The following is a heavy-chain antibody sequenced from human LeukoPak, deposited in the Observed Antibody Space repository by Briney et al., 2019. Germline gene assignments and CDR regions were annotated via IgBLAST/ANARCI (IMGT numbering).Heavy chain of an antibody. D-gene: IGHD2-15*01. J-gene: IGHJ5*02. CDR3: AREPAYCSGGSCYRPGEYNWFDP. V-gene: IGHV4-4*07. CDR2: IYTTGITDST. CDR1: GGSISSSY. Sequence: SETLSLTCTVSGGSISSSYCSWIRQPAGKGLEWIGRIYTTGITDSTDFNPSLKSRVTMSVDTSKNQFSLKLGSVTAADTAVYYCAREPAYCSGGSCYRPGEYNWFDPWGQGTLVTVSS.